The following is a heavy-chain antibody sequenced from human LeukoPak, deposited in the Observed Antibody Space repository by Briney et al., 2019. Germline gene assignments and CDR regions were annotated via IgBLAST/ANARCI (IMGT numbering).Heavy chain of an antibody. D-gene: IGHD1-20*01. CDR1: GFTFSNGL. CDR2: IKSETDGGTT. V-gene: IGHV3-15*01. Sequence: GGSLRLSCAASGFTFSNGLMSWVRQAPGKGLEWVGRIKSETDGGTTDYAAPVKGRFTISRDDSKNTVYLQMNSLKTEDTAVYYCTTRLTGVDYWGQGTLVTVSS. J-gene: IGHJ4*02. CDR3: TTRLTGVDY.